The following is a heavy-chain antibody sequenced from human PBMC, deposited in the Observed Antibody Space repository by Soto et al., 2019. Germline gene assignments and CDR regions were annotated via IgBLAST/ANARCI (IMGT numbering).Heavy chain of an antibody. J-gene: IGHJ4*02. CDR1: GYTFTNFG. CDR2: ISAYNGNT. Sequence: QVQLVQSGAEVKKPGASVKVSCKASGYTFTNFGISWVRQAPGQGLEWMGWISAYNGNTNYAQNFQGRVTMTTDTSTSTAYRGRRSVRSEDTAVYYCARGGTPMAHGGQGPLVTVSS. V-gene: IGHV1-18*01. D-gene: IGHD3-16*01. CDR3: ARGGTPMAH.